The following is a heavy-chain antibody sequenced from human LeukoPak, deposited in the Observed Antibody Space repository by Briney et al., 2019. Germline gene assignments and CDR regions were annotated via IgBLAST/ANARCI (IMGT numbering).Heavy chain of an antibody. J-gene: IGHJ6*03. CDR3: AKEITGGLYYMDV. Sequence: ASETLSLTCTVSGSSISSAYYWGWIRQPPGKGLEWIANIYHSGNTYYNPPLKSRVTISVDTSKNQFSLKLSSVTAADTAVYYCAKEITGGLYYMDVWGKGTTVTVSS. CDR1: GSSISSAYY. CDR2: IYHSGNT. D-gene: IGHD3-10*01. V-gene: IGHV4-38-2*02.